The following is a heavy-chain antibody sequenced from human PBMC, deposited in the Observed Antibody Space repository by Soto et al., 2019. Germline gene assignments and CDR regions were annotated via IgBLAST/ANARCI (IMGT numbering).Heavy chain of an antibody. CDR3: AMHAFKGNWFAGWFDA. J-gene: IGHJ5*02. Sequence: QLQLQESGPGLVKPSETLSLTCNISGGSISSFNHYWAWIRQSPGKGLEWIATIYYSGTTYYNPSLSSRATIFIATSKNQFSLKLKSVTAADTAVYFCAMHAFKGNWFAGWFDAWCQGPLVSV. D-gene: IGHD1-1*01. V-gene: IGHV4-39*01. CDR1: GGSISSFNHY. CDR2: IYYSGTT.